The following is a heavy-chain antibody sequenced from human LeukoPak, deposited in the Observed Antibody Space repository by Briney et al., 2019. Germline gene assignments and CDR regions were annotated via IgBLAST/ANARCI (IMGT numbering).Heavy chain of an antibody. CDR3: ARDLDQDTYYDFWGGYLFDY. CDR2: IKQDGSEK. J-gene: IGHJ4*02. V-gene: IGHV3-7*05. CDR1: GFTFSNYW. Sequence: GGSLRLSCAASGFTFSNYWMSWVRQAPGKGLEWVANIKQDGSEKYYVDSVKGRFTISRDNAKNSLYLQMNSLRAEDTAVYYCARDLDQDTYYDFWGGYLFDYWGQGTLVTVSS. D-gene: IGHD3-3*01.